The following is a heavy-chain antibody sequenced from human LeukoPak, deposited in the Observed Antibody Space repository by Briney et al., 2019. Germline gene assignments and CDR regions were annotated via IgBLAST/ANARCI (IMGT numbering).Heavy chain of an antibody. D-gene: IGHD1-26*01. CDR3: ARAVVGATNFDY. CDR1: GFTFSSYS. J-gene: IGHJ4*02. V-gene: IGHV3-21*01. CDR2: ISSSSSFI. Sequence: GSLRLSCAASGFTFSSYSMNWVRQAPGKGLEWVSSISSSSSFIYYADSVKGRFTISRDNAKNSLYLQMNSLRAEDTAVYYCARAVVGATNFDYWGQGTLVTVSS.